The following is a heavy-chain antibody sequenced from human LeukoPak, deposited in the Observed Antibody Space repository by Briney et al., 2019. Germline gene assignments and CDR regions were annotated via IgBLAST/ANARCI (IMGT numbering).Heavy chain of an antibody. Sequence: GGSLRLSCAASGFTFSSYGMHWVRQAPGKGLEWVAVIWYDGSNKYYADSVKGRLTISRDNSKNTLYLQMNSLRAEDTAVYYCARDFQDYDFWSGSTRFDYWGQGTLVTVSS. CDR2: IWYDGSNK. CDR1: GFTFSSYG. D-gene: IGHD3-3*01. CDR3: ARDFQDYDFWSGSTRFDY. V-gene: IGHV3-33*01. J-gene: IGHJ4*02.